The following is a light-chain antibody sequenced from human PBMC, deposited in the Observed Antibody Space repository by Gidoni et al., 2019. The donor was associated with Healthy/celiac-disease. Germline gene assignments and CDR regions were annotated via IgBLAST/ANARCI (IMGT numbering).Light chain of an antibody. J-gene: IGKJ2*01. CDR2: AAS. CDR1: QGISSY. V-gene: IGKV1-8*01. Sequence: AFRMTQSPSSLSASTGDRVTITCRASQGISSYLAWYQQKPGKAPKLLIYAASTLQSGVPSRFSGSGSGTDFTLTISCLQSEDFATYYCQQYYSYPQTFGQGTKLEIK. CDR3: QQYYSYPQT.